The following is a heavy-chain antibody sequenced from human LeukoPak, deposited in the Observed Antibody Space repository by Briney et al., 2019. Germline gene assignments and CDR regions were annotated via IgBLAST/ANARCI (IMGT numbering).Heavy chain of an antibody. CDR2: ISDDGNNK. D-gene: IGHD3-10*01. J-gene: IGHJ4*02. CDR3: AKDIYFSASYYNVYFDY. V-gene: IGHV3-30*18. Sequence: PGGSLRLSCVASGFNFNNYGMHWVRQAPGKGLEWVAVISDDGNNKDYADSVKGRFTISRDSSKKTLFLQMNSLRAEDTAVYYCAKDIYFSASYYNVYFDYWGQGTLVTVSS. CDR1: GFNFNNYG.